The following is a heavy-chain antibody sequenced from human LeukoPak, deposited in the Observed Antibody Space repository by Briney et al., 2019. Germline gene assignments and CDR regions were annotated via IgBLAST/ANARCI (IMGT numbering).Heavy chain of an antibody. D-gene: IGHD1-7*01. CDR1: GFTFSSYA. CDR3: AREHYNWNYYFLDY. CDR2: ISYDGSNK. V-gene: IGHV3-30*04. Sequence: PGGSLRLSCAASGFTFSSYAMHWVRQAPGKGLEWVAVISYDGSNKYYADSVKGRFTISRDNSKNTLYLQMNSLRAEDTAVYYCAREHYNWNYYFLDYWGQGTLVTVSS. J-gene: IGHJ4*02.